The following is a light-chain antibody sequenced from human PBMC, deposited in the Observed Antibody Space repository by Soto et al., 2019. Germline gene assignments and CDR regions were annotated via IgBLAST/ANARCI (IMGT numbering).Light chain of an antibody. CDR3: FSFTTTSTNV. CDR2: EVN. CDR1: SSDIGAYDY. Sequence: QSALPQPRSLGWSPGQSITISCTGTSSDIGAYDYVSWFQQHPGKAPKLMISEVNNRPSGVSNRFSGSKSGNTAYLTISGLQVEDEAEHFCFSFTTTSTNVFGTGTKVTVL. J-gene: IGLJ1*01. V-gene: IGLV2-14*01.